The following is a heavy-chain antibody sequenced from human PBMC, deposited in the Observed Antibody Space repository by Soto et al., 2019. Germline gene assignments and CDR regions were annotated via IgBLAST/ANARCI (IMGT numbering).Heavy chain of an antibody. CDR2: ISSSSSYI. D-gene: IGHD2-15*01. V-gene: IGHV3-21*01. CDR1: GFTFSSYS. Sequence: GSLRLSCAASGFTFSSYSMNWVRQAPGKGLEWVSSISSSSSYIYYADSVKGRFTISRDNAKNSLYLQMNSLRAEDTAVYYCARAYCSGGSCSRGGYYYYGMDVWGQGTTVTVSS. CDR3: ARAYCSGGSCSRGGYYYYGMDV. J-gene: IGHJ6*02.